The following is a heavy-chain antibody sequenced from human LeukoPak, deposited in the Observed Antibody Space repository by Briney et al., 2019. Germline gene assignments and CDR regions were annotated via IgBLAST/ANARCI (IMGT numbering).Heavy chain of an antibody. D-gene: IGHD1-1*01. V-gene: IGHV3-53*01. CDR1: GFSVSSNY. CDR3: ATVKGGQKVPDAFDI. CDR2: IYSGGNT. J-gene: IGHJ3*02. Sequence: GGSLRLSCAASGFSVSSNYMTWVRQAPGKGLEWVSVIYSGGNTYYADSVKGRFTVSRDNSKNTLYLQMNSLRAEDTAVYYCATVKGGQKVPDAFDIWGQGTMVTVSS.